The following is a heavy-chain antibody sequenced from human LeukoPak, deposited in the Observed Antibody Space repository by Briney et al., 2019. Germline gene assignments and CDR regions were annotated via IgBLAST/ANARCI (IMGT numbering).Heavy chain of an antibody. V-gene: IGHV4-30-2*01. Sequence: SQTLSLTCVVSGVSITSDTYCWSWIRQPPGKGLEWIGYILHSGSTYFNPSLKSRVTISIDMSKSQFSLKLSSVTAADTAVYYCARTRDFWSGYFDYWGQGTLVTVSS. CDR3: ARTRDFWSGYFDY. CDR1: GVSITSDTYC. D-gene: IGHD3-3*01. CDR2: ILHSGST. J-gene: IGHJ4*02.